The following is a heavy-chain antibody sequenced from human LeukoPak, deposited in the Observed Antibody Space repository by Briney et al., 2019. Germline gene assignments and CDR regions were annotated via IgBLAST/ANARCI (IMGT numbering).Heavy chain of an antibody. CDR1: GGSFSGYY. V-gene: IGHV4-34*01. CDR3: ARDLGLGVVVVVAATLRGAFDI. Sequence: SETLSLTCAVYGGSFSGYYWSWIRQPPGKGLEWIGEINHSGSTNYNPSLKSRVTISVDTSKNQFSLKLSSVTAADTAVYDCARDLGLGVVVVVAATLRGAFDIWGQGTMVTVSS. CDR2: INHSGST. D-gene: IGHD2-15*01. J-gene: IGHJ3*02.